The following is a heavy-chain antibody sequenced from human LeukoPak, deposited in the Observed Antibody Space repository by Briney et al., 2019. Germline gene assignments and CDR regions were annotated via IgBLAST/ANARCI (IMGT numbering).Heavy chain of an antibody. CDR3: ARANWNYAVY. Sequence: SGTLSLTCTVSGGSISSYYWSWIRQPPGKGLEWIGEINHSGSTNYNPSLKSRVTISVDTSKNQFSLKLSSVTAADTAVYYCARANWNYAVYWGQGTLVTVSS. V-gene: IGHV4-34*01. CDR1: GGSISSYY. CDR2: INHSGST. D-gene: IGHD1-7*01. J-gene: IGHJ4*02.